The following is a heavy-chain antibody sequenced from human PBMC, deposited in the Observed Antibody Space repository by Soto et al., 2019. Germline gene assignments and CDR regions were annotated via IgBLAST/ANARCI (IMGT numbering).Heavy chain of an antibody. CDR3: ARSFFGSGSQVGFDY. V-gene: IGHV5-51*01. J-gene: IGHJ4*01. CDR2: IYPGDSDT. D-gene: IGHD3-10*01. Sequence: GESLKISCKGSEYTFTSYWIGWVRQMPGKGLEWMGIIYPGDSDTRYSPSFQGQVTISADKSISTAYLQWSSLKASDTAMYYCARSFFGSGSQVGFDYWGHGTLVTVSS. CDR1: EYTFTSYW.